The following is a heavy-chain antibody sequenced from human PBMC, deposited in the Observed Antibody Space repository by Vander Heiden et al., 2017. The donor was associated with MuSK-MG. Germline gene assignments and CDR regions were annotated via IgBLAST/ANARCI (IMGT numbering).Heavy chain of an antibody. V-gene: IGHV2-5*02. J-gene: IGHJ4*02. CDR1: GFSLSTSGVG. D-gene: IGHD3-10*01. CDR3: AHLRITMVRGVMGYYFDY. Sequence: QITLKESGPTLVKPTQTLTLTCTFSGFSLSTSGVGVGWIRQPPGKALEWLALIYWDDDKRYSPSLKSRLTITKDTSKNQVVLTMTNMDPVDTATYYCAHLRITMVRGVMGYYFDYWGQGTLVTVSS. CDR2: IYWDDDK.